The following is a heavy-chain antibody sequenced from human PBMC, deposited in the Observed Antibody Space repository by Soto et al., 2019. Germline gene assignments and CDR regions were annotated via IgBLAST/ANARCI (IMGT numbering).Heavy chain of an antibody. D-gene: IGHD3-9*01. CDR1: GFTFSSYA. CDR3: SRADGAITGYYSHDAFDI. Sequence: GGSLKISCAASGFTFSSYAMHWVRQAPGKGLEWGAVISYNGSNKYYADSVKGRFTISRDNSKNTLYLQMNSLRAEDTAVYYCSRADGAITGYYSHDAFDIWGQGTMVTVSS. V-gene: IGHV3-30*04. CDR2: ISYNGSNK. J-gene: IGHJ3*02.